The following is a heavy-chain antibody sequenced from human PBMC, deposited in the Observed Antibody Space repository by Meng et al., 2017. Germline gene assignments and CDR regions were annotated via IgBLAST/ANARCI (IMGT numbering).Heavy chain of an antibody. CDR1: GSTFSNHY. V-gene: IGHV3-11*04. CDR3: ASGLSSDFDY. Sequence: VRVRGSGGVLLHVEGLLRLFCAASGSTFSNHYMSWTRQAPGKGLGGVSVLSSSGSTIYYADSVKGRFTISRDNAKTSLYLKMTSLRAEATAVYYCASGLSSDFDYWGQGTLVTVSS. D-gene: IGHD2-15*01. CDR2: LSSSGSTI. J-gene: IGHJ4*02.